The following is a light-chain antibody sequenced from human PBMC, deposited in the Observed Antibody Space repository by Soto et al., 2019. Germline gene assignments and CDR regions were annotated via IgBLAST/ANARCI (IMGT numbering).Light chain of an antibody. CDR3: QQRGNWPPIT. V-gene: IGKV3-15*01. CDR1: QSVNLD. Sequence: EIMVPQSPGTLSVSPGEGATLSCTASQSVNLDLAWYQQKPGQPPRLLLYGASTSATGIPVRFRGSVSGTEFTLTISSLQSEDSAVYYCQQRGNWPPITFGQGTRLEMK. J-gene: IGKJ5*01. CDR2: GAS.